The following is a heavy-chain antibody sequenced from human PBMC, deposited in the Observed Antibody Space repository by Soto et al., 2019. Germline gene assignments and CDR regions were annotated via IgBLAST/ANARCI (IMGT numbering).Heavy chain of an antibody. CDR3: AREGTGGGFDI. J-gene: IGHJ3*02. CDR1: GFVFSSYD. Sequence: LRLSCAASGFVFSSYDMHWVRHTTGAGLEWVSVIANTGDPYYSDSVKGRFTISRDNAKNALYLQMNSLRVGDLAMYYCAREGTGGGFDIWGQGTKVTVSS. D-gene: IGHD1-1*01. V-gene: IGHV3-13*05. CDR2: IANTGDP.